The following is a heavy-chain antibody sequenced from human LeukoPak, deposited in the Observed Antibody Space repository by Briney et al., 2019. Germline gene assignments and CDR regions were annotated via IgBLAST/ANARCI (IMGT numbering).Heavy chain of an antibody. V-gene: IGHV3-21*01. Sequence: GGSLRLSCAASGFTFSSYSMNWVRQAPGKGLEWVSSISSSSSYIYYADSVKGRFTISRDNAKNSLYLQMNSLRAEDTAVYYCARSSATYGSSCRTWGQGTLVTVSS. CDR1: GFTFSSYS. D-gene: IGHD6-13*01. CDR3: ARSSATYGSSCRT. J-gene: IGHJ4*02. CDR2: ISSSSSYI.